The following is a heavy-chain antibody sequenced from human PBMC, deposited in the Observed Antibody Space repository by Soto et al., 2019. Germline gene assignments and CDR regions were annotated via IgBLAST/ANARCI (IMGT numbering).Heavy chain of an antibody. CDR2: INAGNGFT. CDR3: ARTKGIFHGSSASEDAFGV. CDR1: GYTFISYA. Sequence: QVHLVQSGAEVKKPGASVKVSCKASGYTFISYAIHWVRQTPGQRLECLGWINAGNGFTKYSQNFEGRVTITRDTSASTAYMELSSLRSEDTGVYYCARTKGIFHGSSASEDAFGVWGQGTMVTVSS. D-gene: IGHD3-22*01. J-gene: IGHJ3*01. V-gene: IGHV1-3*01.